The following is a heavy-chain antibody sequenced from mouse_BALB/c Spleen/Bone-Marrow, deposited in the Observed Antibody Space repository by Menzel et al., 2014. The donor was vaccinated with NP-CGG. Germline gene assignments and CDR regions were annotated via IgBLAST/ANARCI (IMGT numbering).Heavy chain of an antibody. D-gene: IGHD1-1*01. CDR1: GYTFISYV. CDR2: INPYNDGT. CDR3: ARYPDYYGSSYAMDY. J-gene: IGHJ4*01. Sequence: EVQLQQSGPELVKPGASVKMSCKASGYTFISYVTHWVKQKPGQGLEWIGYINPYNDGTKYNEKFKGKATLTSDKSSSTAYMELSSLTSEDSAVYYCARYPDYYGSSYAMDYWGQGTSVTVSS. V-gene: IGHV1-14*01.